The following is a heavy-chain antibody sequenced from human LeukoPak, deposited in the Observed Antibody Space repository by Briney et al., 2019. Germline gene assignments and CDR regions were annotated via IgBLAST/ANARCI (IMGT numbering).Heavy chain of an antibody. Sequence: KPGGSLRLSCAASGFTFSDFYFNWIRQVPGKGLEWVSYISRGGNTVYYAESVKGRFTISRDNAKTSLYLQMNSLRAEDTAVYYCAKDPPRSYGIGYWGQGTLVTVSP. CDR3: AKDPPRSYGIGY. J-gene: IGHJ4*02. D-gene: IGHD1-26*01. CDR2: ISRGGNTV. CDR1: GFTFSDFY. V-gene: IGHV3-11*01.